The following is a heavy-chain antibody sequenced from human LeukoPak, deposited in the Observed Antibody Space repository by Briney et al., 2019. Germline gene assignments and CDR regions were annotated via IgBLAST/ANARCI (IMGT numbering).Heavy chain of an antibody. CDR1: GFTFSTYG. CDR2: ISGSGGGT. J-gene: IGHJ4*02. D-gene: IGHD3-10*01. V-gene: IGHV3-23*01. CDR3: AGRGSGSYFDY. Sequence: GGSLRPSCAASGFTFSTYGLSWVRQAPGTGLEWVSTISGSGGGTYYADSVKGRFTISRDNSKNTLYLQMNSLRAEDTAVYYCAGRGSGSYFDYWGQGTLVIVSS.